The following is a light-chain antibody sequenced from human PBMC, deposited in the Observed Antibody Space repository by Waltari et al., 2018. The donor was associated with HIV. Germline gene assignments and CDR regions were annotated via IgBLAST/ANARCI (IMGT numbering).Light chain of an antibody. V-gene: IGKV3-20*01. Sequence: EIVLTQSPGILSMSPGARAILSCRASQRVSSSPIAWYQQKRGHAPRLLIYGGSSRSTGIPNRFSGSGSGTHHTLTISRLEPEDFAVYYCHQYGNSPRTFGQGTKLEIK. CDR2: GGS. CDR1: QRVSSSP. CDR3: HQYGNSPRT. J-gene: IGKJ2*01.